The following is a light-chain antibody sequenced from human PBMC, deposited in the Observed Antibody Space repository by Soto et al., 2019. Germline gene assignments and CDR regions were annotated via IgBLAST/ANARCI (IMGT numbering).Light chain of an antibody. CDR2: DAS. CDR3: HQRQYRHSVT. CDR1: LSVSVY. J-gene: IGKJ5*01. V-gene: IGKV3-11*01. Sequence: FVLTQSPSTLSLSTGERATLSCRTSLSVSVYLDWYQQKPGQAPRLLISDASNRATGIPARFSGSGSGTDFTLTISSLEPEDFAVYYCHQRQYRHSVTFGQGTRLEIK.